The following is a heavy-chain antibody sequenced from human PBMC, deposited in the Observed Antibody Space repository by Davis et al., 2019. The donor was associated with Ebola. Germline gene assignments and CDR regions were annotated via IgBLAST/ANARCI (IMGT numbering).Heavy chain of an antibody. CDR1: GGTFSSYA. D-gene: IGHD5-12*01. V-gene: IGHV1-69*06. Sequence: SVKVSCKASGGTFSSYAISWVRQAPGQGLEWMGGIIPIFGTANYAQKFQGRVTITADKSTSTAYMELSSLRSEDTAVYYCAENSGYDHHYYYYYGMDVWGQGTTVTVSS. CDR3: AENSGYDHHYYYYYGMDV. J-gene: IGHJ6*02. CDR2: IIPIFGTA.